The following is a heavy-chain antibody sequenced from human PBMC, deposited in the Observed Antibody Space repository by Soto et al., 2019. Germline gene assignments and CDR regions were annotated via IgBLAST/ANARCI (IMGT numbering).Heavy chain of an antibody. D-gene: IGHD1-26*01. CDR3: ARGAEAPYFASPFDY. Sequence: GGSLRLSCTASGCTFSGYALHWVRQAPGKGLEWVAILSSDGDNNYYADSVQGRFTISRDNSKNTLFLQMNSLRAEDTAVYYCARGAEAPYFASPFDYWGQGTLVTVSS. J-gene: IGHJ4*02. V-gene: IGHV3-30-3*01. CDR2: LSSDGDNN. CDR1: GCTFSGYA.